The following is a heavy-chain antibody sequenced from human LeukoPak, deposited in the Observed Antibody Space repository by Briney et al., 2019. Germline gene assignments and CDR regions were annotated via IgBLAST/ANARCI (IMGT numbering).Heavy chain of an antibody. Sequence: SETLSLTCTVSGYSISSGYYWGWIRQPPGKGLERIGSIYHSGSTYYNPSLKSRVTISVDTSKNQFSLKLSSVIAADTAVYYCARGGDTSGHYYFEYFQHWGRGTLVTVSS. V-gene: IGHV4-38-2*02. CDR1: GYSISSGYY. CDR3: ARGGDTSGHYYFEYFQH. D-gene: IGHD3-22*01. CDR2: IYHSGST. J-gene: IGHJ1*01.